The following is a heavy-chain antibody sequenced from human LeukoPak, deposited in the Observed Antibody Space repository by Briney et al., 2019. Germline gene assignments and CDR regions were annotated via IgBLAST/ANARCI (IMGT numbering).Heavy chain of an antibody. V-gene: IGHV3-23*01. CDR3: ARGASVAGTLY. Sequence: GGSPRLSCAASGFTFSSYAMGWVRQAPGKGLEWVSAISGSGGSTYYADSVKGRFTISRHNSKNTLYLQMNSLRAEDTAVYYCARGASVAGTLYWGQGTLVTVSS. CDR2: ISGSGGST. D-gene: IGHD6-19*01. J-gene: IGHJ4*02. CDR1: GFTFSSYA.